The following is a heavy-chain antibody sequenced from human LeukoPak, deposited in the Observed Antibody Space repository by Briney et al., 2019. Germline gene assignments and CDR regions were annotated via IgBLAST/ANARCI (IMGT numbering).Heavy chain of an antibody. CDR3: ARDRKWFHP. CDR2: ISGYNGDT. J-gene: IGHJ5*02. CDR1: GYTFTEFG. V-gene: IGHV1-18*01. Sequence: ASVKVSCKASGYTFTEFGISWVRQAPGQGLEWMGWISGYNGDTNYAQKFQGRVTMTTDTSTRTAYMELTSLRSDDTAVYYCARDRKWFHPWGQGTLVTVSS.